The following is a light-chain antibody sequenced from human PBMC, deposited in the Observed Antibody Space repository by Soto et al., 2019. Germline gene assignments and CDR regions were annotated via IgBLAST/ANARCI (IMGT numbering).Light chain of an antibody. V-gene: IGLV2-23*03. J-gene: IGLJ1*01. Sequence: QSVLTQPASVSGSPGQSITISCTGTSSDVGSYNLVSWYQQHPGKAPKLMIYEGSTRPSGVSNRFSGSKSGNTASLTISGLQAEDEADYYCCSYAGSSTFSSVFGTGTKVTVL. CDR3: CSYAGSSTFSSV. CDR1: SSDVGSYNL. CDR2: EGS.